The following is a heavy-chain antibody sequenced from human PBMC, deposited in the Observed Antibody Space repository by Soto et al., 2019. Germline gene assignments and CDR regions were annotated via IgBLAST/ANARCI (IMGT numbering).Heavy chain of an antibody. V-gene: IGHV4-31*03. J-gene: IGHJ5*02. Sequence: SETLSLTCTVSGGSISSGVYYWSWIRHHPGKGLEWIGYIYYSGSTYYNPSLKSRVTISVDTSKNQFSLKLSSVTAADTAVYYCARGSYGSGSYPPTHNWFDPWGQGTLVTVSS. CDR1: GGSISSGVYY. D-gene: IGHD3-10*01. CDR2: IYYSGST. CDR3: ARGSYGSGSYPPTHNWFDP.